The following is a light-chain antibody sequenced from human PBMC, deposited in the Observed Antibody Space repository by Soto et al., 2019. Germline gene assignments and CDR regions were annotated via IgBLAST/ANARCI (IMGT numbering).Light chain of an antibody. J-gene: IGKJ1*01. CDR1: QSVSSN. V-gene: IGKV3-15*01. CDR2: GAS. Sequence: EIVMTQSPATLSVSPGERATLSCRASQSVSSNLAWYQQKPGQAPRLLIYGASTRATGIPARFSGSRSGTEFTLTIRSLQSEDFAVYYCQQYNNWPLRFGQGTKVEIK. CDR3: QQYNNWPLR.